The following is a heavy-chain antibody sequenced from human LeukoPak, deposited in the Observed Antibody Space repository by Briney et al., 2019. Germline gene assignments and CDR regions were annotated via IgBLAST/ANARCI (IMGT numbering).Heavy chain of an antibody. D-gene: IGHD1-26*01. CDR3: ASLYSGSYDTGSFDYFNY. J-gene: IGHJ4*02. CDR1: GGSISSYY. V-gene: IGHV4-59*01. CDR2: MYYSGST. Sequence: PSETLSLTCTVSGGSISSYYWSWIRQPPGKGLEWIGYMYYSGSTNYNPSLKRRVTISVDTSKNQFSLKLSSVTAADTAVYYCASLYSGSYDTGSFDYFNYWGQGTLVTVSS.